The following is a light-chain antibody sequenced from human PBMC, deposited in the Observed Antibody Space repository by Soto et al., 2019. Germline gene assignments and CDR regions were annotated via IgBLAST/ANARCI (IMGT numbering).Light chain of an antibody. V-gene: IGKV1-5*01. J-gene: IGKJ1*01. CDR3: QQYNSYSRT. CDR1: QSISSW. CDR2: DAS. Sequence: DIQMTQSPSTLSASVGDRVTITCRASQSISSWLAWYQQKPGKAPKLLIYDASSLESGVPSRFSASGSGTEFTLIFISLQADDFATYYCQQYNSYSRTFGQGTKVDIK.